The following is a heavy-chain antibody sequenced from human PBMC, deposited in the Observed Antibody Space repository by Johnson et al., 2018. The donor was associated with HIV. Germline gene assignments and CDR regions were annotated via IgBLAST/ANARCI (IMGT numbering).Heavy chain of an antibody. Sequence: QVQLVESGGGSVQPGGSLRLSCAASGFSISNYDMHWVRQVTGKGLEWVAFIQYDGSNKYYADSLKGRFTISRDNSKNTVYLQMNSLRAEDTAVYYCAKDARTRWELEPDAFDIWGQGTMVTVSS. V-gene: IGHV3-30*02. CDR1: GFSISNYD. CDR2: IQYDGSNK. J-gene: IGHJ3*02. CDR3: AKDARTRWELEPDAFDI. D-gene: IGHD1-26*01.